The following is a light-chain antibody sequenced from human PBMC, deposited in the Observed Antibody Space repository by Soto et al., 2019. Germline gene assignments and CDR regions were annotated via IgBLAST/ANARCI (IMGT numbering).Light chain of an antibody. CDR3: QQRNIWPPVT. J-gene: IGKJ5*01. V-gene: IGKV3-11*01. CDR2: GAF. CDR1: PSVTNF. Sequence: EVVLKLSPATLSLSPGERATLSCRASPSVTNFLAWYQQKPGQAPRLLIYGAFNRATGIPARFSGSGSGTDFTLTISSLEPEDSAIYYCQQRNIWPPVTFGQGTLLEIK.